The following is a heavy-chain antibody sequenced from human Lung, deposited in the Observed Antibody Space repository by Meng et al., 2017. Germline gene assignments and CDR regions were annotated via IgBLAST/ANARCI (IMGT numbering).Heavy chain of an antibody. Sequence: EVQLVESGGDLVKPGGSLRLSCAASGFYFSNAWMSWVRQAPGKGLEWVGRIKSNTDGGTTEYAAPVTGRFTISRDDSKSTLNLHLSGLRTDDTGVYYCTWDDKAVSDYWGQGTLVTVSS. V-gene: IGHV3-15*01. CDR1: GFYFSNAW. D-gene: IGHD3-9*01. J-gene: IGHJ4*02. CDR2: IKSNTDGGTT. CDR3: TWDDKAVSDY.